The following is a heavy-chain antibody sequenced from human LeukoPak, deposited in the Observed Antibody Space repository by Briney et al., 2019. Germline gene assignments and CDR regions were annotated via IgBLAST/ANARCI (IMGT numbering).Heavy chain of an antibody. CDR1: GDSITSSAFS. Sequence: SETLSLTCTVSGDSITSSAFSWGWIRQAPGKGLEWIGEINHSGSTNYNPSLKSRVTISVDTSKNQFSLKLSSVTAADTAVYYCARTGPRYSSSSGWFDPWGQGTLVTVSS. CDR3: ARTGPRYSSSSGWFDP. V-gene: IGHV4-39*07. CDR2: INHSGST. J-gene: IGHJ5*02. D-gene: IGHD6-6*01.